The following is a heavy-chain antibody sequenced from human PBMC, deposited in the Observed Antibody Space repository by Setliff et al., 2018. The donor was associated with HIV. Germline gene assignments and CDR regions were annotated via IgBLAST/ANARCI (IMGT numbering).Heavy chain of an antibody. CDR2: ISAYNGNT. CDR1: GYTFTSYG. CDR3: ARDPKRYYDILTGYPSYYGMDV. J-gene: IGHJ6*02. Sequence: ASVKVSCQASGYTFTSYGISWVRQAPGQGLEWTGWISAYNGNTNYAQKPQGRVTMTTDTSTSKAYMELRSLRSDDTAVYYCARDPKRYYDILTGYPSYYGMDVWGQGTTVTVSS. V-gene: IGHV1-18*01. D-gene: IGHD3-9*01.